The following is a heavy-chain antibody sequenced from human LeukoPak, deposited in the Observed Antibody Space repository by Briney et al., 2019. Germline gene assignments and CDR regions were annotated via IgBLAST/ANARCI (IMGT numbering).Heavy chain of an antibody. V-gene: IGHV3-23*01. CDR2: ISGSGGSA. CDR3: ARDFGTDSAYYRDAFDI. Sequence: GGSLRLSCAASGFTFSSYAMSWVRQAPGKGLEWVSAISGSGGSAYYADSVKGRFTISRDNSKNTLYLQMNSLRAEDTAVYYCARDFGTDSAYYRDAFDIWGQGTMVTVSS. D-gene: IGHD3-22*01. J-gene: IGHJ3*02. CDR1: GFTFSSYA.